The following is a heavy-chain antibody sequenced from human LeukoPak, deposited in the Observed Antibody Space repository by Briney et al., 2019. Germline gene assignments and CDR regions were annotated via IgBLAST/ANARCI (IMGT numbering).Heavy chain of an antibody. CDR3: ARSLGDYIYYFDY. Sequence: SETLSLTCTVSGGSISSYYWSWIRQPPGKGLEWIGYIYYSGSTNYNPSLKSRVTISVDTSKNQFSLKLSSVTAADTAVYYCARSLGDYIYYFDYWGQGTLVTVPS. D-gene: IGHD4-17*01. CDR2: IYYSGST. J-gene: IGHJ4*02. V-gene: IGHV4-59*08. CDR1: GGSISSYY.